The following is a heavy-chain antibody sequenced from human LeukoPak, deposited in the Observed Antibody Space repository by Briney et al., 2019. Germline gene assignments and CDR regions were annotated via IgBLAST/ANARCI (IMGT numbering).Heavy chain of an antibody. CDR1: GGSISSYY. CDR3: ARDSGTTGEVKFDP. Sequence: SETLSLTCTVSGGSISSYYWSWIRQPAGKGLEWIGRIYSSGSTDYDPSLKSRVTMSVDTSKNKFSLKLSSVTAADTAVYYCARDSGTTGEVKFDPWGQGTLVTVSS. J-gene: IGHJ5*02. V-gene: IGHV4-4*07. D-gene: IGHD3-10*01. CDR2: IYSSGST.